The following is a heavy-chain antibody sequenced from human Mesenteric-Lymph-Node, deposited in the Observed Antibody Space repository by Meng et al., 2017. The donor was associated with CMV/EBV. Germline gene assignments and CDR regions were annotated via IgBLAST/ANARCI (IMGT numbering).Heavy chain of an antibody. CDR3: ASLAVAGTYFDY. D-gene: IGHD6-19*01. J-gene: IGHJ4*02. CDR2: INPNTGGI. CDR1: GYTFTGYY. Sequence: ASVKVSCKTSGYTFTGYYLHWVRQAPGQGLEWMGWINPNTGGIRYAQKFQGRVTMTRDTSISTTYMELSSLRSDDTAVYYCASLAVAGTYFDYWGQGTLVTVSS. V-gene: IGHV1-2*02.